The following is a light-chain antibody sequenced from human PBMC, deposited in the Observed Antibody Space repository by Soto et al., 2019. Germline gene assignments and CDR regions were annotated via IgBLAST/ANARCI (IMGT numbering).Light chain of an antibody. CDR1: QNVRSN. V-gene: IGKV3-15*01. J-gene: IGKJ1*01. CDR2: GAS. CDR3: QQYTNWRT. Sequence: EIVVTPSPSTLSVSPGGGATPPRRASQNVRSNLAWYQQRPGQAPRLLIYGASTRATGIPTRFSGSGSGTEFTLTISSLQSEDFAVYYCQQYTNWRTFGQGTKVDIK.